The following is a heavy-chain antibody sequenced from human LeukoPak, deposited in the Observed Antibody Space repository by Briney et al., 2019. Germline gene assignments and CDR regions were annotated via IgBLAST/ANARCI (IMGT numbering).Heavy chain of an antibody. D-gene: IGHD2-15*01. CDR3: ATYHGGRGGSGH. V-gene: IGHV4-30-4*01. CDR1: GASVTSDAYH. J-gene: IGHJ4*02. CDR2: SENN. Sequence: KPSETLSLTCTVSGASVTSDAYHWSWIRQSPGKGLEWIGHSENNKNNPSLNSRVTISVDSSKNQFSLRLSSVTAADTAVYFCATYHGGRGGSGHLGQGILVTVSS.